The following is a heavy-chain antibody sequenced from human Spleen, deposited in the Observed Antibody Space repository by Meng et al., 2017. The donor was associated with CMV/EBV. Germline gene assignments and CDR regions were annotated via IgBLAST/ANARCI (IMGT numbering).Heavy chain of an antibody. CDR1: GFTFSSYA. V-gene: IGHV3-21*01. D-gene: IGHD3-22*01. CDR2: ISSSSSYI. J-gene: IGHJ6*02. CDR3: ARGSSGYYYYGMDV. Sequence: GESLKISCAASGFTFSSYAMSWVRQAPGKGLEWVSSISSSSSYIYYADSVKGRFTISRDNAKNSLYLQMNSLRAEDTAVYYCARGSSGYYYYGMDVWGQGTTVTVSS.